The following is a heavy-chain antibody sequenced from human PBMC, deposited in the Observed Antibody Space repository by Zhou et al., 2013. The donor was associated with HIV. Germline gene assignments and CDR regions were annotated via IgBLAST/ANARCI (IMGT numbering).Heavy chain of an antibody. D-gene: IGHD6-19*01. CDR1: GDSISSSSYY. CDR3: ARQWGTYSSSWTDFDY. J-gene: IGHJ4*02. CDR2: IYYRGST. V-gene: IGHV4-39*01. Sequence: QVQLQESGPGLVKPSETLSLTCTVSGDSISSSSYYWGWIRQPPGKGLEWIASIYYRGSTYYNPSLKSRVTISADTSKNQFSLKLSSVTAADTAVFYCARQWGTYSSSWTDFDYWGQGTLVHRLL.